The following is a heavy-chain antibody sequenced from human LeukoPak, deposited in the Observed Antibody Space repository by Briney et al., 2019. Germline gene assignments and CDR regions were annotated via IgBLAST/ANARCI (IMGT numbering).Heavy chain of an antibody. V-gene: IGHV4-59*01. CDR3: AREGYGSGSSHFMDV. CDR2: IYYIGTT. Sequence: SETLSLTCTVSGVSISSYFWTWIRQAPGKGLEWIGYIYYIGTTNYNPSLKSRATISVDMSKNQFSLKLTSVPAADTAVYYCAREGYGSGSSHFMDVWGTGNTVTVSS. CDR1: GVSISSYF. J-gene: IGHJ6*03. D-gene: IGHD3-10*01.